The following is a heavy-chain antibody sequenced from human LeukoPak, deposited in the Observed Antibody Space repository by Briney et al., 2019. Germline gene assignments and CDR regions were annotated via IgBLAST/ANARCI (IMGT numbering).Heavy chain of an antibody. Sequence: PSETLSLTCTVPGGSISTNHDYWAWIRQPPGKGLEYIGSIYYSGSTYYNPSLTSRVTMSIDTSKSQFSLNLSSVTAADTAVYYCARHEGVVVTALDYWGQGTLVTLSS. V-gene: IGHV4-39*01. CDR1: GGSISTNHDY. J-gene: IGHJ4*02. CDR3: ARHEGVVVTALDY. D-gene: IGHD2-21*02. CDR2: IYYSGST.